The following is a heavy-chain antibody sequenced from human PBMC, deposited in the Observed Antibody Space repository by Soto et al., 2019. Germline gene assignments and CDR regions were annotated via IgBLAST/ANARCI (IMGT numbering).Heavy chain of an antibody. J-gene: IGHJ4*02. CDR3: AKGSPYPHHSRLLWFGESHEIDY. V-gene: IGHV3-23*01. Sequence: EVQLLESGGGLVQPGGSLRLSCAASGFTFSSYAMSWVRQAPGKGLEWVSAISGSGGSTYYADSVKGRFTISRDNSKNTLYLQMNSLRAEDTAVYYCAKGSPYPHHSRLLWFGESHEIDYWGQGTLVTVSS. CDR1: GFTFSSYA. D-gene: IGHD3-10*01. CDR2: ISGSGGST.